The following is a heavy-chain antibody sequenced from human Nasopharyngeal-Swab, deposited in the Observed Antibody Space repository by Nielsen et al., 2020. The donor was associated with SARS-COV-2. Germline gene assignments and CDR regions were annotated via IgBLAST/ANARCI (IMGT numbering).Heavy chain of an antibody. D-gene: IGHD1-1*01. Sequence: GGSLRLSCAASGFTFSSYWMHWVRQAPGKGLEWVSSISTTSNYISYGDSVKGRFTISRDNAKNSLYLQMNSLRAEDTAVYYCVRDEDVVGTTFWYWGQGTLVTVSS. CDR3: VRDEDVVGTTFWY. CDR1: GFTFSSYW. CDR2: ISTTSNYI. J-gene: IGHJ4*02. V-gene: IGHV3-21*01.